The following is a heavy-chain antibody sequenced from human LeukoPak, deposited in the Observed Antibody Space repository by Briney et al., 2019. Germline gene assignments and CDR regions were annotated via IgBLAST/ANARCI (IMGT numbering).Heavy chain of an antibody. CDR3: AKVRATYDSSGPWYFDY. J-gene: IGHJ4*02. V-gene: IGHV3-30*02. D-gene: IGHD3-22*01. Sequence: GGSLRLSCAASGFTFGSYGMHWVRQAPGKGLEWVAFIRYDGSNKYYADSVKGRFTISRDNSKNTLYLQMNSLRAEDTAVYYCAKVRATYDSSGPWYFDYWGQGTLVTVSS. CDR2: IRYDGSNK. CDR1: GFTFGSYG.